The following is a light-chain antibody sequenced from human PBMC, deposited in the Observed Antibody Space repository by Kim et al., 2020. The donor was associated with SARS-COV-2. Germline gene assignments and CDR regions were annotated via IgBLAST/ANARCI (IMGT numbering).Light chain of an antibody. J-gene: IGLJ2*01. V-gene: IGLV2-14*03. CDR1: SGDVGAYHY. CDR3: SSYTTSSTLV. Sequence: GQSVALACTGTSGDVGAYHYVSWYQQHPGKAPKLMIYDVTNRPSGVSNRFSGSKSGKTASLTISGLQAEDEGDYYCSSYTTSSTLVFGGGTQLTVL. CDR2: DVT.